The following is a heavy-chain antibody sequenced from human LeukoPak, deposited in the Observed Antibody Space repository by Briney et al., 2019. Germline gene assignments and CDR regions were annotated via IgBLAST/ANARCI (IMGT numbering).Heavy chain of an antibody. D-gene: IGHD6-19*01. V-gene: IGHV3-21*04. CDR1: GFTFSTYS. CDR3: ASAGEQWLDFDY. CDR2: ISSSSTYI. J-gene: IGHJ4*02. Sequence: GGSLRLSCAASGFTFSTYSMNWVRQAPGKGLEWVSSISSSSTYIHYADSVRGRFTISRDNSKNTLYLQMNNLRAEDTAVYYCASAGEQWLDFDYWGQGTLVTVSS.